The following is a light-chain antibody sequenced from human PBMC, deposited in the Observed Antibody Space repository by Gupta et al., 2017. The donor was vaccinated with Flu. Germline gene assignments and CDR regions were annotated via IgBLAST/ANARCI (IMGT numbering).Light chain of an antibody. CDR1: QSIANH. CDR3: HQHDSNPLFT. CDR2: GAS. J-gene: IGKJ2*01. Sequence: DIQMTQSPSSLSASVGDRVTITCRASQSIANHLSWYQQKSGKAPNLLIYGASNWQGGVPSRFSGSGFGKDLALTISSRQQEDFGSYYCHQHDSNPLFTFGQGTKLEI. V-gene: IGKV1-39*01.